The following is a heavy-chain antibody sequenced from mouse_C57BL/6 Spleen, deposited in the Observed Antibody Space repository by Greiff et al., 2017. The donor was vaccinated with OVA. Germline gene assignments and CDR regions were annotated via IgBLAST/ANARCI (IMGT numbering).Heavy chain of an antibody. Sequence: EVKVEESGGGLVKPGGSLKLSCAASGFTFSSYAMSWVRQTPEKRLEWVATISDGGSYTYYPDNVKGRFTISRDNAKNNLYLQMSHLKSEDTAMYYCARDPPYWGQGTLVTVSA. CDR2: ISDGGSYT. CDR1: GFTFSSYA. CDR3: ARDPPY. J-gene: IGHJ3*01. V-gene: IGHV5-4*01.